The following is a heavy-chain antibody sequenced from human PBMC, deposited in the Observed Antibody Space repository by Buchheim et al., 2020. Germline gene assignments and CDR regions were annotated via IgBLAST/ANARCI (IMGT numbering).Heavy chain of an antibody. J-gene: IGHJ4*02. CDR3: TRARIDY. CDR2: INPDGSEA. CDR1: GFTFSNYW. V-gene: IGHV3-7*04. Sequence: EVQLVESGGGLVQPGGSLRLSCAGSGFTFSNYWMTWVRQTPGKGLEWVATINPDGSEAHYADSARGRFTISRDNAKNSVYLRMNRLRADDTALYYCTRARIDYWGQGTL.